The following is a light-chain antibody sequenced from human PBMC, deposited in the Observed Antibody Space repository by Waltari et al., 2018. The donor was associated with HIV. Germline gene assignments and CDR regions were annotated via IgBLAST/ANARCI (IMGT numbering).Light chain of an antibody. CDR2: GDY. V-gene: IGLV1-40*02. CDR1: SNVGALYD. CDR3: QSYDSSRGGAYV. Sequence: QSVLTQPPSVSGAPGQRVTISCSNVGALYDVNWYQQLPAAAPKLLIYGDYNRPSGVPDRFSGSKSGTSASLAITGLQPEDEADYYCQSYDSSRGGAYVFGTGTKVTV. J-gene: IGLJ1*01.